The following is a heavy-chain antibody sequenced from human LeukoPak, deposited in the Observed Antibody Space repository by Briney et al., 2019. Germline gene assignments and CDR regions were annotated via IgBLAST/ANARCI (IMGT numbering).Heavy chain of an antibody. Sequence: GGSLRLSCAASGFTVSSNYMSWVGQAPGKGLEGVSVIYSGGSTYYADSVTGRFTISRGNSKKTQYLPMNSLRAEDTAVYYCARGRPREYYDSSAEGYFDYWGRGTLVTVSS. V-gene: IGHV3-66*01. J-gene: IGHJ4*02. CDR1: GFTVSSNY. CDR2: IYSGGST. D-gene: IGHD3-22*01. CDR3: ARGRPREYYDSSAEGYFDY.